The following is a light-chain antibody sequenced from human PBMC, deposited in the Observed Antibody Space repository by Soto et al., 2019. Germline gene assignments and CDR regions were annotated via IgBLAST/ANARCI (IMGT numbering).Light chain of an antibody. J-gene: IGKJ1*01. CDR1: QSVSSY. CDR3: QEFNSNFPA. CDR2: KAS. Sequence: DIQMTQSPSTLSASVGDRVTITCRASQSVSSYLAWYQQKPGKAPKLLIYKASSLESGVPSRFSGSGSGTEFTLTISSLQPYDFSSDYCQEFNSNFPAFGQGTSVDI. V-gene: IGKV1-5*03.